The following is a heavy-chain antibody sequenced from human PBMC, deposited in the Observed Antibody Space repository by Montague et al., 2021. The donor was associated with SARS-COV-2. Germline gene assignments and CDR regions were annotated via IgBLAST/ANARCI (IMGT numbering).Heavy chain of an antibody. Sequence: SMRLSCEASGFTFSSYAMHWVRQAPGKGLEWVAVISYDGSNKYYXDSVKGRFTISRDNSKNTLYLQMNSLRAEDTAVYYCARDNYDYVWGSYRYIYWGQGTLVTVSS. CDR2: ISYDGSNK. D-gene: IGHD3-16*02. CDR1: GFTFSSYA. V-gene: IGHV3-30*04. CDR3: ARDNYDYVWGSYRYIY. J-gene: IGHJ4*02.